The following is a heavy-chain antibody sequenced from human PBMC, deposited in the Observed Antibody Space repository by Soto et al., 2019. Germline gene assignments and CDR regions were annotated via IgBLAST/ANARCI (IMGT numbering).Heavy chain of an antibody. CDR1: GYTFKNYG. CDR3: ARESGGGVAATSY. Sequence: GASVKVSCKASGYTFKNYGISWMRQVPGQGLEWMGWISGHNDKTNYTQKFQDRITMTTDTSTDTAYLELRSLRSDDTAVYYCARESGGGVAATSYWGQGTLVTVSS. CDR2: ISGHNDKT. J-gene: IGHJ4*02. D-gene: IGHD1-26*01. V-gene: IGHV1-18*01.